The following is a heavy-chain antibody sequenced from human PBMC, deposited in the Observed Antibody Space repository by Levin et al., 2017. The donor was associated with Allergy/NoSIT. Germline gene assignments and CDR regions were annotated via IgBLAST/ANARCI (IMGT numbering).Heavy chain of an antibody. CDR1: GFTFSDYY. CDR2: ISSSSSYT. Sequence: PGGSLRLSCAASGFTFSDYYMSWIRQAPGKGLEWVSYISSSSSYTNYADSVKGRFTISRDNAKNSLYLQMNSLRAEDTAVYYCARYGDHDSYFDYWGQGTLVTVSS. V-gene: IGHV3-11*03. D-gene: IGHD4-17*01. J-gene: IGHJ4*02. CDR3: ARYGDHDSYFDY.